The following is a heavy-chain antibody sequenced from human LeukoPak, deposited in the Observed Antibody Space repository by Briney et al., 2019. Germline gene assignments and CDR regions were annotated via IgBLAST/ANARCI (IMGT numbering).Heavy chain of an antibody. Sequence: PSETLSLTCTASGGSISSSSYYWGWIRQPPGKGLEWIGSIYYSGSTYYNPSLKSRVTISVDTSKNQFSLKLSSVTAADTAVYYCARHSAVTTFIFDYWGQGTLVTVSS. CDR3: ARHSAVTTFIFDY. V-gene: IGHV4-39*01. J-gene: IGHJ4*02. CDR2: IYYSGST. CDR1: GGSISSSSYY. D-gene: IGHD4-17*01.